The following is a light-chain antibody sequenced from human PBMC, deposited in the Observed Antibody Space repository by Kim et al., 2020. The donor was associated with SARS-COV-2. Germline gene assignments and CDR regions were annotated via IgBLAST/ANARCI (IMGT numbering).Light chain of an antibody. CDR1: QDIRND. CDR2: GAS. CDR3: LQNSTYPIT. J-gene: IGKJ5*01. V-gene: IGKV1-17*01. Sequence: ASVGDRVTITCRARQDIRNDLGWYQQNPGRAPKRLIYGASSLQSVVPSRFSGSGSGTEFTLTISSVQPEDFATYFCLQNSTYPITFGQGTRLEIK.